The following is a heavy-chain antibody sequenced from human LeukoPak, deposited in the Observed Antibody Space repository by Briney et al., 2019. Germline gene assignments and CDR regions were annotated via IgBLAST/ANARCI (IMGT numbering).Heavy chain of an antibody. CDR2: ISGSGGST. D-gene: IGHD3-3*01. CDR1: GFTFSSYA. V-gene: IGHV3-23*01. Sequence: GGSLRLSCAASGFTFSSYAMSWVRQAPGKGLEWVSAISGSGGSTYYADSVKGRFTISRDNSKNTLYLQMNSLRAEDTAVYYCTKDDDFWSGPDYWGQGTLVTVSS. CDR3: TKDDDFWSGPDY. J-gene: IGHJ4*02.